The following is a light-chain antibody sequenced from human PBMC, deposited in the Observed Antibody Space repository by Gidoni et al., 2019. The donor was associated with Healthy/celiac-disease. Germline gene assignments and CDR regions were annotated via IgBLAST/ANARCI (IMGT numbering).Light chain of an antibody. CDR2: AAS. CDR3: QQSYSTPPT. J-gene: IGKJ4*01. V-gene: IGKV1-39*01. Sequence: DIQMTHSPSSLSASVGDRVTILCRASQSISSYLNWYLQKPGKAPKLLIYAASILQSGVPSRFSGSGSGTDFTLTISSLQPEDFATYYCQQSYSTPPTFGGGTKVEIK. CDR1: QSISSY.